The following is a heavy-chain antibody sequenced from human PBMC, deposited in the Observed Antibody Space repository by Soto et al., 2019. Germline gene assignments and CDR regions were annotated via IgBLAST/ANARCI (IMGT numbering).Heavy chain of an antibody. V-gene: IGHV4-30-2*01. CDR2: IYHSGTT. Sequence: PSETLSLTCAVSGGSVSSGDFSWCWIRQPPGKGLEWVGYIYHSGTTYYHPSLKRRLTISLGRSNNQFSLKVTSLTAADTAVYYCASRDPGTSVDYWGQGTLVTVS. J-gene: IGHJ4*02. CDR1: GGSVSSGDFS. CDR3: ASRDPGTSVDY. D-gene: IGHD1-7*01.